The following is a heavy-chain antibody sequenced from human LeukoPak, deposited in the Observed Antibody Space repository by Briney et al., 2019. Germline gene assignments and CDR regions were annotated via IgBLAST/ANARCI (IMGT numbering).Heavy chain of an antibody. D-gene: IGHD4/OR15-4a*01. CDR1: GGSFSGYY. J-gene: IGHJ5*02. V-gene: IGHV4-34*01. CDR2: INHSGST. Sequence: SETLSLTCAVYGGSFSGYYWSWIRQPPGKGPEWIGEINHSGSTNYNPSLKSRVTISVDTSKNQFSLKLTSVTAADTAIYYCTIRQGASGFWFDPWGPGTLLTVSS. CDR3: TIRQGASGFWFDP.